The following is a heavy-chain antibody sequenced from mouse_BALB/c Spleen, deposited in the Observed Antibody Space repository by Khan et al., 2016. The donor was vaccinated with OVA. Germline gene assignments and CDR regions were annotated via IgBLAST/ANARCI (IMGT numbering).Heavy chain of an antibody. D-gene: IGHD2-10*01. CDR2: IWSDGST. CDR1: GFSLTNYG. V-gene: IGHV2-6-1*01. Sequence: QVRLQQSGPGLVAPSQSLSITCTLSGFSLTNYGVHWIRQPPGKGLEWLVVIWSDGSTTYNSALKSRLTITKDNSKSQVFLQMNSLQTDDTAIYFCARQPYYHYNIMDYWGQGTSVTVSS. J-gene: IGHJ4*01. CDR3: ARQPYYHYNIMDY.